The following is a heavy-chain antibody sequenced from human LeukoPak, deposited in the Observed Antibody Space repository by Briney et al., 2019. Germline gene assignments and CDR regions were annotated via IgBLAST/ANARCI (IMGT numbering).Heavy chain of an antibody. V-gene: IGHV4-31*03. D-gene: IGHD2-2*02. J-gene: IGHJ4*02. CDR3: ARGGPANIVVVPAAIRYFDY. CDR2: IYYSGST. Sequence: PSETLSLTCTVSGGSISSGGYYWSWIRQHPGKGLEWIGYIYYSGSTYYNPSLKSRVTISVDTSKNQFSLKLSSVTAADTAVYYCARGGPANIVVVPAAIRYFDYWGQGTLVTVSS. CDR1: GGSISSGGYY.